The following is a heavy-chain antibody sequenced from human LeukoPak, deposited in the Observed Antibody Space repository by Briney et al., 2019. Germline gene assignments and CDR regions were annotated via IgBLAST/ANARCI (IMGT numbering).Heavy chain of an antibody. J-gene: IGHJ4*02. V-gene: IGHV3-7*01. CDR3: ASYHGINWVIGY. Sequence: QTGGSLRLSCVASGFTFSTYTMAWVRQAPGKGLEWVASVKQGGREKYYVDSVKGRFDISRDDAKNSLYLQMNTLRSDDTALYYCASYHGINWVIGYWGQGTLVTVSS. CDR2: VKQGGREK. D-gene: IGHD1-1*01. CDR1: GFTFSTYT.